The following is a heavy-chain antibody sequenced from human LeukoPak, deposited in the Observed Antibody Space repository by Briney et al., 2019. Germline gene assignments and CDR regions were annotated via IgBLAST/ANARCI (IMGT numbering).Heavy chain of an antibody. CDR1: GFAFSRYV. Sequence: GRSLRLSCAASGFAFSRYVMNWLRQAPGKGLEWVSAISVSGERTYYADSVKGRFTISRDNSKNTFYLQMNSLRAEDKAVYFCAKPLQDHDNFDYWGQGTQVTVSS. CDR2: ISVSGERT. D-gene: IGHD3-22*01. CDR3: AKPLQDHDNFDY. J-gene: IGHJ4*02. V-gene: IGHV3-23*01.